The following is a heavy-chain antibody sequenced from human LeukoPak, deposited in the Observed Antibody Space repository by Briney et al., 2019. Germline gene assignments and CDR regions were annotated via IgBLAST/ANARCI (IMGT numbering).Heavy chain of an antibody. D-gene: IGHD3-9*01. J-gene: IGHJ4*02. CDR2: ISVYNGNT. V-gene: IGHV1-18*01. CDR3: ARMILLLGDVLTVPPRGFDY. CDR1: LYTLTTYG. Sequence: ASVKVSCKASLYTLTTYGISWVRPAPGQGLEWLGRISVYNGNTNYAQKLQGRVTMTTDTSTSTAYMELRSLRSDDTAVYYCARMILLLGDVLTVPPRGFDYWGQGTLVTVSS.